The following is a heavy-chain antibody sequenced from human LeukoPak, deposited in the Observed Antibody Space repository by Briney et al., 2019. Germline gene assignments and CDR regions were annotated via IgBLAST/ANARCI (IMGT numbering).Heavy chain of an antibody. V-gene: IGHV3-66*01. CDR3: AKDRGPFDYGDSALGY. Sequence: GGSLRLSCAASGFTVTNKYMTWVRQAPGKGLEWVSVIYSGGGTSYADSVKGRFTISRDNSKNTLFLQMNSLRAEDTAVYYCAKDRGPFDYGDSALGYWGQGTLVTVSS. CDR2: IYSGGGT. CDR1: GFTVTNKY. D-gene: IGHD4-17*01. J-gene: IGHJ4*02.